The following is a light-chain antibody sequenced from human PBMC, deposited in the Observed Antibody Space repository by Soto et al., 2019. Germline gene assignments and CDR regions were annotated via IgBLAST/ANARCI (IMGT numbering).Light chain of an antibody. CDR3: ISYTSISTWV. Sequence: QSALTQPASVSGSPGQSITISCTGTSSDVGGYNHVSWYQHHPGKPPKLIIYDVTDRPSGVSNRFSGSKSGDTASLTISGLQTEDDADYYCISYTSISTWVFGGGTQLTVL. CDR2: DVT. V-gene: IGLV2-14*01. J-gene: IGLJ3*02. CDR1: SSDVGGYNH.